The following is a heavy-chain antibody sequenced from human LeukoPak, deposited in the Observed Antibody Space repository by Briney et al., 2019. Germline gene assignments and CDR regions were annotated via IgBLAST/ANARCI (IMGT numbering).Heavy chain of an antibody. J-gene: IGHJ4*02. CDR2: LNHSGST. CDR1: GGSFSGYY. V-gene: IGHV4-34*01. Sequence: SETLSFTCAVYGGSFSGYYWSWIRQPPGKGLAWIGELNHSGSTNYNPSLKSRVTISVDTSKNQFSLKLSSVTAADTAVYYCARGGQKYYFDYWGQGTLVTVSS. CDR3: ARGGQKYYFDY.